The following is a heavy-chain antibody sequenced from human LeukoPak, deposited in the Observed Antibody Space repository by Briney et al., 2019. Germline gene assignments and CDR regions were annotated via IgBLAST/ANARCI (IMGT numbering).Heavy chain of an antibody. CDR3: ARTMEVGATLDP. D-gene: IGHD1-26*01. CDR1: GFTVNSNY. J-gene: IGHJ5*02. Sequence: PGGSLRLSCAASGFTVNSNYMSWVRQAPGKGLEWVSDIHSGGSTYYADSVKGRFTISRDNSKNTLYLQMNSLRAEDTAVYHCARTMEVGATLDPWGQGTLVTVSS. CDR2: IHSGGST. V-gene: IGHV3-53*01.